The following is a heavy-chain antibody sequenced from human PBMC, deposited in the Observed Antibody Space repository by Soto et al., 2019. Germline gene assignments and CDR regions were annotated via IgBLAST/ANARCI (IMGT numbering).Heavy chain of an antibody. Sequence: PSETLSLTCAVYGESFSNHYWTWIRQSPGKGLEWVGEINYSGSTRYNWSLGSRVTISVDTSKNQFSLMVTSVTAEDTAVYYCARGVVYRDVGLAYGMDVWGQGTKVTVSS. J-gene: IGHJ6*02. CDR1: GESFSNHY. CDR3: ARGVVYRDVGLAYGMDV. V-gene: IGHV4-34*01. CDR2: INYSGST. D-gene: IGHD3-22*01.